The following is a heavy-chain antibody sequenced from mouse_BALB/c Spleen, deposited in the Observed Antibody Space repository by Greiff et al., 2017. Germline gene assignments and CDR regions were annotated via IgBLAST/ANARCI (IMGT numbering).Heavy chain of an antibody. Sequence: LQQPGSELVRPGASVKLSCKASGYTFTSYWMHWVKQRPGQGLEWIGNIYPGSGSTNYDEKFKSKATLTVDTSSSTAYMQLSSLTSEDCAVYYCTTVYRCDEGAWFAYWGQGTLVTVSA. J-gene: IGHJ3*01. CDR1: GYTFTSYW. CDR3: TTVYRCDEGAWFAY. CDR2: IYPGSGST. D-gene: IGHD2-14*01. V-gene: IGHV1S22*01.